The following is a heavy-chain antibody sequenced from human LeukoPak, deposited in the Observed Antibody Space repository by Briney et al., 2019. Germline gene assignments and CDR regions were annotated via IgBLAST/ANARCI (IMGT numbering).Heavy chain of an antibody. CDR2: ISYDGSNK. J-gene: IGHJ4*02. V-gene: IGHV3-30-3*01. Sequence: PGRSLRLSCAASGFTFSSYAMHWVRQAPGKGLEWVAVISYDGSNKYYADSVKGRFTISRDNSKNTLYLQMNSLRAEDTAVYYCASDKDYGDYDYWRQGTLVTVSS. D-gene: IGHD4-17*01. CDR1: GFTFSSYA. CDR3: ASDKDYGDYDY.